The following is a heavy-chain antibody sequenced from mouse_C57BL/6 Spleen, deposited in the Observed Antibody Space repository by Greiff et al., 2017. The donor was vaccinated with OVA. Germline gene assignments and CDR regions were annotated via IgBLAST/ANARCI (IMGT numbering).Heavy chain of an antibody. D-gene: IGHD1-1*01. J-gene: IGHJ2*01. CDR1: GYAFSSSW. CDR3: ARTWLRSFDY. CDR2: IYPGDGDT. Sequence: QVQLQQSGPELVKPGASVKISCKASGYAFSSSWMNWVKQRPGKGLEWIGRIYPGDGDTNYNGKLKGKATLTADKSSSTAYMQLSSLTSEYSAVYFCARTWLRSFDYWCQGTTLTVSS. V-gene: IGHV1-82*01.